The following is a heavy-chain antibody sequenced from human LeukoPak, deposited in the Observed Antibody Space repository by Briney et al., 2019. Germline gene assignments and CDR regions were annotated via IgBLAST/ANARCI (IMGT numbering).Heavy chain of an antibody. CDR1: GFTFSSYA. J-gene: IGHJ3*02. CDR2: ISSNGGST. CDR3: ARATTATLDAFDI. D-gene: IGHD4-17*01. Sequence: GGSLRLSCAASGFTFSSYAMHWVRQAPGKGLEYVSAISSNGGSTYYANSVKGRFTISRDNSKNTLYLQMGSLRAEDMAVYYCARATTATLDAFDIWGQGTMVTVSS. V-gene: IGHV3-64*01.